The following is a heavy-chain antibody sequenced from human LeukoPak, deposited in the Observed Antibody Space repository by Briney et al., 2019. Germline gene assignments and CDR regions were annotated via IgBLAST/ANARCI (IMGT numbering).Heavy chain of an antibody. V-gene: IGHV3-7*01. D-gene: IGHD3-16*01. J-gene: IGHJ6*03. CDR3: ATYVHNRLRLNSYHQYMDV. Sequence: GGSLRLSCAASRTTLSHYWMRWVRQAPGKGLEWVANINQDGSDKYYVDSVKGRFIISRDNAENSVYLHMNSLRAVDTAVCYRATYVHNRLRLNSYHQYMDVWDKGTTVTVSS. CDR2: INQDGSDK. CDR1: RTTLSHYW.